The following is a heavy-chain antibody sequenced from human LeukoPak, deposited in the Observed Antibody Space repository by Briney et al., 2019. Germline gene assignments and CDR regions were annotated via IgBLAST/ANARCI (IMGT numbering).Heavy chain of an antibody. Sequence: SETPSLTCAVYGGSFSGYYWSWIRQPPGKGLEWIGEVNHSGSTNYNPSLKSRVTISVDTSKNQFSLKLSSVTAADTAVYYCARGGRIAARLYYFDYWGQGTLVTVSS. CDR1: GGSFSGYY. V-gene: IGHV4-34*01. CDR2: VNHSGST. D-gene: IGHD6-6*01. CDR3: ARGGRIAARLYYFDY. J-gene: IGHJ4*02.